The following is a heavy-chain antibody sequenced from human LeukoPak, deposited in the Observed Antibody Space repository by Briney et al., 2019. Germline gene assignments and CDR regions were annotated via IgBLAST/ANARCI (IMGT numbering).Heavy chain of an antibody. J-gene: IGHJ6*03. V-gene: IGHV3-66*01. CDR3: VGYYYDSSGTYGYYYYMDV. CDR1: GFTFSSYS. D-gene: IGHD3-22*01. CDR2: IYSGGST. Sequence: PGGSLRLSCAASGFTFSSYSMSWVRQAPGKGLEWVSVIYSGGSTYYADSVKGRFTISRDNSKNTLYLQMNSLRAEDTAVYYCVGYYYDSSGTYGYYYYMDVWGKGTTVTISS.